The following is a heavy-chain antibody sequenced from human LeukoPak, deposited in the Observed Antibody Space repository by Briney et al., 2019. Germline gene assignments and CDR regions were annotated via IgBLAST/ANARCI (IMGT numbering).Heavy chain of an antibody. Sequence: SETLSLTCAVYGGSFSGYYWTWFRQPPGKGLEWIGEISHNENTNYSPSLKSRLTISIDTAKNQFSLKLRSVTAADTAVYYCAAQDVNWFDPWGQGTLVTVSS. CDR1: GGSFSGYY. V-gene: IGHV4-34*01. J-gene: IGHJ5*02. CDR2: ISHNENT. CDR3: AAQDVNWFDP. D-gene: IGHD2-15*01.